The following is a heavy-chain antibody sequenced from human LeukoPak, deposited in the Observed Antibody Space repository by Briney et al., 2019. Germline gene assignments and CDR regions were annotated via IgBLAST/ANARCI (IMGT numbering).Heavy chain of an antibody. CDR3: ARKSGYCSSTSCSYNWFDP. Sequence: GGSLRLSCAASGFTFSSYSMNWVRQAPGKGLEWVSYISSSSSTIYYADSVKGRFTISRDNAKNSLYLQMNSLRAEDTAVYYCARKSGYCSSTSCSYNWFDPWGQGTLVTVSS. J-gene: IGHJ5*02. CDR1: GFTFSSYS. CDR2: ISSSSSTI. V-gene: IGHV3-48*01. D-gene: IGHD2-2*03.